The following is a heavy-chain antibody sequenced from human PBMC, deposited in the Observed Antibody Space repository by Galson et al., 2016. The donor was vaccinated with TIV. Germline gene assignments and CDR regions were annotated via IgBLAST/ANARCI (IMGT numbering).Heavy chain of an antibody. J-gene: IGHJ4*02. D-gene: IGHD3-22*01. CDR2: IYPGDSDT. V-gene: IGHV5-51*01. Sequence: SGAEVKQPGESLKISCKSSGYNFDTYWIVWVRQMPGKGLEWMGTIYPGDSDTRYSPSFQGQVTMSADKSINTAYLQWSSLKASDSAMYYCARLEGYDDSASDYWGQGTLVTVSS. CDR3: ARLEGYDDSASDY. CDR1: GYNFDTYW.